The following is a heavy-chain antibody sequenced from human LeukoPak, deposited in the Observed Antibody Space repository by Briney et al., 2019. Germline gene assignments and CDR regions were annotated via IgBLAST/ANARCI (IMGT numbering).Heavy chain of an antibody. CDR1: GGSISSGVYY. CDR3: ANLGYCSSTSCYRDY. Sequence: PSETLSLTCTVSGGSISSGVYYWSWIRQHPGKGLEWIGYIYYSGSTYYNPSLKSRVTISVDTSKNQFSLKLSSVTAADTAVYYCANLGYCSSTSCYRDYWGQGTLVTVSS. V-gene: IGHV4-31*03. CDR2: IYYSGST. D-gene: IGHD2-2*01. J-gene: IGHJ4*02.